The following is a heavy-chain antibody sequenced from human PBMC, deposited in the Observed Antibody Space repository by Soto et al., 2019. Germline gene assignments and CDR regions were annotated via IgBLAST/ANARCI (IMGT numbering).Heavy chain of an antibody. CDR1: GFSFSSYT. Sequence: GVLRLSCAASGFSFSSYTMNWVRQAPGKGLEWVSSINNNSGRKYYADSVKGRFTISRDNSKNTLFLQMNSPKAEDTAVYFCAKDGDYEYFDYWGQGTQVTVSS. V-gene: IGHV3-23*01. J-gene: IGHJ4*02. D-gene: IGHD3-22*01. CDR2: INNNSGRK. CDR3: AKDGDYEYFDY.